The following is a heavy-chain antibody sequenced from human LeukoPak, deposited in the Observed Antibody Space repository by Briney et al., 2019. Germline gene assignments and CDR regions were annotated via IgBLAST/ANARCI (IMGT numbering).Heavy chain of an antibody. CDR1: GYTFTGYY. Sequence: ASVKVSCKASGYTFTGYYMHWVRQAPGQGLEWMGWINPNSGGTNYAQKFQGWVTMTRDTSISTAYMELSRLRSDDTAVYYCARWRTYYYDSSGYSSLLDPPGGFDYWGQGTLVTVSS. CDR3: ARWRTYYYDSSGYSSLLDPPGGFDY. D-gene: IGHD3-22*01. V-gene: IGHV1-2*04. J-gene: IGHJ4*02. CDR2: INPNSGGT.